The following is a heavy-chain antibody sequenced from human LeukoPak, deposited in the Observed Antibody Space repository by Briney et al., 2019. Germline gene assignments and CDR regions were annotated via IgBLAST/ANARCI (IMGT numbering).Heavy chain of an antibody. V-gene: IGHV4-34*01. CDR3: ARGQGSCWYLRGRYNWFDP. D-gene: IGHD6-13*01. CDR1: GGSFSGYY. CDR2: INHSGST. J-gene: IGHJ5*02. Sequence: SETLSLTCAVYGGSFSGYYWTLIRQPPGKGLEWIGEINHSGSTNYNPSLKSRVTISVDTSKNQFSLKLSSVTAADTALYYCARGQGSCWYLRGRYNWFDPWGQGTLVTVSS.